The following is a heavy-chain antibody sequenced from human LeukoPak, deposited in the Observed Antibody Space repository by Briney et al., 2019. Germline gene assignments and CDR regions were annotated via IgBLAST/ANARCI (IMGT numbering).Heavy chain of an antibody. CDR3: ARVPIAARPRGYYYYMDV. Sequence: GGSLRLSCAASGFTFSGYYMSWIRQAPGEGLEWVSYISSSGSTIYYADSVKGRFTISRDNAKNSLYLQMNSLRAEDTAVYYCARVPIAARPRGYYYYMDVWGKGTTVTVSS. D-gene: IGHD6-6*01. V-gene: IGHV3-11*01. J-gene: IGHJ6*03. CDR1: GFTFSGYY. CDR2: ISSSGSTI.